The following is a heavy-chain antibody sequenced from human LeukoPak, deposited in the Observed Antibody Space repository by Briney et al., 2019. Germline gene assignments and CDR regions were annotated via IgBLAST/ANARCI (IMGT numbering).Heavy chain of an antibody. CDR2: MNPNSGNT. Sequence: ASVKVSCKASGYTFTSYDINWVRQATGQGLEWMGWMNPNSGNTGYAQKFQGRVTMTRNTSISTAYMELSSLRSEDTAVYYCARDGTYYDILTGYYYLDYWGPGTLVTVSS. CDR3: ARDGTYYDILTGYYYLDY. D-gene: IGHD3-9*01. J-gene: IGHJ4*02. CDR1: GYTFTSYD. V-gene: IGHV1-8*01.